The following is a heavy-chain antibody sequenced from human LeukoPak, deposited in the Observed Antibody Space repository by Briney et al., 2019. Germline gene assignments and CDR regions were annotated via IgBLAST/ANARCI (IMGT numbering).Heavy chain of an antibody. CDR1: GYTFTGYY. V-gene: IGHV1-2*02. J-gene: IGHJ4*02. D-gene: IGHD4-11*01. CDR2: INPNSGGT. Sequence: APVKVSCKASGYTFTGYYIHWVRQAPGQGLEWMGWINPNSGGTNYAQKFQGRVTMTRDTSIGTAYMELSRLRSDDTAVYYCARPTVTTGLHYWGQGTLVTASS. CDR3: ARPTVTTGLHY.